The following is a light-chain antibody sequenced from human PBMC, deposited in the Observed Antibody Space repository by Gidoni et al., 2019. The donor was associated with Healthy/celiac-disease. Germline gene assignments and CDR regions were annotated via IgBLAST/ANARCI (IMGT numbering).Light chain of an antibody. V-gene: IGKV3-15*01. CDR3: QQYNNWPFRT. J-gene: IGKJ1*01. Sequence: EIVMTQSPATLSVSPGERATLSCRASQSVSSNLAWYQQKPGQAPRLLIYGASTRATGIPARFSGSWSGTEFTLTISSLQSEDFAVYYCQQYNNWPFRTFGQGTKVEIK. CDR1: QSVSSN. CDR2: GAS.